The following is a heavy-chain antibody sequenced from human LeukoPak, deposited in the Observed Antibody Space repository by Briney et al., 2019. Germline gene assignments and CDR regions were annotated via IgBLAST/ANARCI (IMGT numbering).Heavy chain of an antibody. Sequence: ASVKVSCKASGFTFTSYDINWVRQAPGQGLEWMGWINPNSGGTNYAQKFQGRVTMTRDTSISTAYMELSRLRSDDTAVYYCARGPNPRFGVVIWGFDYWGQGTQVTVSP. CDR1: GFTFTSYD. D-gene: IGHD3-3*01. CDR3: ARGPNPRFGVVIWGFDY. V-gene: IGHV1-2*02. J-gene: IGHJ4*02. CDR2: INPNSGGT.